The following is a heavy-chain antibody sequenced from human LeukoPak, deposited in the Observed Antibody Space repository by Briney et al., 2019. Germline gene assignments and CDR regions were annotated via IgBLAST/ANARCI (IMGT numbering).Heavy chain of an antibody. J-gene: IGHJ5*02. V-gene: IGHV6-1*01. D-gene: IGHD2-2*01. CDR1: GDSVSSNSVT. CDR2: TYYRSTWYN. CDR3: ARRLTQYDCFDP. Sequence: SQTLSLTCAISGDSVSSNSVTWNWIRQSPSRGLEWLGRTYYRSTWYNGYAVSVRGRITVNPGTSKNQFSLHLNSVTPEDTAVYYCARRLTQYDCFDPWDQGILVTVSS.